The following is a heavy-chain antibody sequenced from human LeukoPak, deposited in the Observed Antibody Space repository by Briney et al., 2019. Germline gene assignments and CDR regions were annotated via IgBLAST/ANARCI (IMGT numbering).Heavy chain of an antibody. CDR1: GGSFSGYY. D-gene: IGHD5-18*01. CDR3: ARGYTARWYFDL. Sequence: PSETLPLTCAVYGGSFSGYYWSWIRQPPGKGLEWIGEINHSGSTNYNPSLKSRVTISVDTSKNQFSLKLSSVTAADTAVYYCARGYTARWYFDLWGRGTLVTVSS. V-gene: IGHV4-34*01. J-gene: IGHJ2*01. CDR2: INHSGST.